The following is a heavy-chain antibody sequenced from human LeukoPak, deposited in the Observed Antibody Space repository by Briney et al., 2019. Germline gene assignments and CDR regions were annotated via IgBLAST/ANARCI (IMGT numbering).Heavy chain of an antibody. CDR1: RFTFSSYA. V-gene: IGHV3-23*01. CDR2: ISGSGGST. Sequence: PGGSLRLSCAASRFTFSSYAMSWVRQAPGKGLEWVSAISGSGGSTYYADSVKGRFTISRDNSKNTLYLQMNSLRAEDTAVYYCAKDANWNDVGGVFDYWGQGTLVTVSS. CDR3: AKDANWNDVGGVFDY. J-gene: IGHJ4*02. D-gene: IGHD1-20*01.